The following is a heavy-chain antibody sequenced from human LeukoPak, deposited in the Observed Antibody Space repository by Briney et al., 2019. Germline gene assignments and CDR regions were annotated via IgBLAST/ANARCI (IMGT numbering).Heavy chain of an antibody. D-gene: IGHD3-10*01. Sequence: ASVKVSCKASGYAFTGYYMHWVRQAPGQGLEWMGWINPNSGGTNYAQKFQGRVTMTRDTSISTAYMELSRLRSDDTAVYYCARVGWFGELSPFDYWGQGTLVTVSS. J-gene: IGHJ4*02. CDR2: INPNSGGT. CDR3: ARVGWFGELSPFDY. V-gene: IGHV1-2*02. CDR1: GYAFTGYY.